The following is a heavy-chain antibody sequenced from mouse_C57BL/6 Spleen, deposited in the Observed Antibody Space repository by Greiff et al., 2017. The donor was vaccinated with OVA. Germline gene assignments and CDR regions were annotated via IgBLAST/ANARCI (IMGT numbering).Heavy chain of an antibody. CDR3: ARQGYYYGSSYDYYAMDY. J-gene: IGHJ4*01. V-gene: IGHV5-6*01. CDR1: GFTFSSYG. CDR2: ISSGGSYT. D-gene: IGHD1-1*01. Sequence: EVQVVESGGDLVKPGGSLKLSCAASGFTFSSYGMSWVRQTPDKRLEWVATISSGGSYTYYPDSVKGRFTISRDNAKNTLYLQMSSLKSEDTAMYYCARQGYYYGSSYDYYAMDYWGQGTSVTVSS.